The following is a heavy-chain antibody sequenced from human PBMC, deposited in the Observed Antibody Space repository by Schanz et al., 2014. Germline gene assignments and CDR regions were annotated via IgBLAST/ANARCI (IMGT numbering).Heavy chain of an antibody. Sequence: EVHLVESGGGLVQPGGSLRLSCAASGFTFSSYAMSWVRQAPGKGLEWVSVIGVDGTTTYYADSVKGRFTISRDNSKNTLYLQMNSLRAEDTAVYYCARIGGSVFDYWAQGTLVTVSS. V-gene: IGHV3-23*04. D-gene: IGHD3-10*01. CDR3: ARIGGSVFDY. CDR1: GFTFSSYA. J-gene: IGHJ4*02. CDR2: IGVDGTTT.